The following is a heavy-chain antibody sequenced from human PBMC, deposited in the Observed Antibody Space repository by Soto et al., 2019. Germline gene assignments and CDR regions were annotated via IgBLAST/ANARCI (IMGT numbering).Heavy chain of an antibody. CDR1: GGSISSGGYY. CDR2: IYYSGST. J-gene: IGHJ6*02. CDR3: ARDVVDPLPVDTAMGRRTNYYYGMDV. V-gene: IGHV4-31*03. D-gene: IGHD5-18*01. Sequence: SETLSLTCTVSGGSISSGGYYWSWIRQHPGKGLEWIGYIYYSGSTYYNPSLKSRVTISVDTSKNQFSLKLSSVTAADTAVYYCARDVVDPLPVDTAMGRRTNYYYGMDVWGQGTTVTVSS.